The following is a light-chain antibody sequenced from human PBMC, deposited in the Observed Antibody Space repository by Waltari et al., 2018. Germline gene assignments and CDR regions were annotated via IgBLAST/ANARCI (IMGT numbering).Light chain of an antibody. J-gene: IGKJ1*01. Sequence: IVLTQSPATLSLSPGERATLSCRASQSVSRYLAWYQQKPGHAPRLLIYSASTRATGIPARFSGSGSGTDFTLTISSLEPEDFAVYYCQQRSNWPRTFGQGTKVEIK. CDR1: QSVSRY. CDR3: QQRSNWPRT. CDR2: SAS. V-gene: IGKV3-11*01.